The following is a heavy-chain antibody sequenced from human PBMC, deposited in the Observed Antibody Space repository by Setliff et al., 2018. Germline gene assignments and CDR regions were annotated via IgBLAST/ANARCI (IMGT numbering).Heavy chain of an antibody. Sequence: GGSLRLSCEASGFSFREYYMSWIRQAPGRGLEWVSYISVSGTYIDYADSVKGRFTISRDNAKNTLYLQISRLGVEDTAVYYCARDKDKDFDFWGQGTLVTVSS. CDR3: ARDKDKDFDF. V-gene: IGHV3-11*05. CDR1: GFSFREYY. J-gene: IGHJ4*02. CDR2: ISVSGTYI.